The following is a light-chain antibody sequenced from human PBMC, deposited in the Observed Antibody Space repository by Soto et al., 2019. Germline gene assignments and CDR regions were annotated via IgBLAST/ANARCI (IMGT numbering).Light chain of an antibody. CDR3: HQYHKFPYT. V-gene: IGKV1-5*03. Sequence: DIQMTQSPSTLSASVEDRVTITCRASQSISAWLAWYQQKPGKAPKLLVYKASTLETGVPSRFSGSGSWTEFTLTISSLQPDDFAPYYCHQYHKFPYTFGQGTKLEIK. CDR2: KAS. J-gene: IGKJ2*01. CDR1: QSISAW.